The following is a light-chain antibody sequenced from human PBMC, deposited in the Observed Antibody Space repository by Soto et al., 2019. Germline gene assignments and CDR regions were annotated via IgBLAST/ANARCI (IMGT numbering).Light chain of an antibody. CDR1: QGISTY. CDR3: QKHNAAPLT. V-gene: IGKV1-27*01. J-gene: IGKJ4*01. Sequence: DIPLTQSPSSLSSSLLEGVTIXRRASQGISTYLAWYQQKPGKVPKLLIYAASTLLSGVPSRFSGSGSGTDFTLTISNLQPEDVATYYCQKHNAAPLTFGGGTKVDI. CDR2: AAS.